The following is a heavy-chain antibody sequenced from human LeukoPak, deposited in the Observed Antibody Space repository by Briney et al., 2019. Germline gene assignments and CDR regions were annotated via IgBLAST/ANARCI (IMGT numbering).Heavy chain of an antibody. CDR2: IKQDGSEK. CDR3: ASIVVVPAAMDSYYGMDV. Sequence: GSLRLSCAASGFTFSSYWMSWVRQAPGKGLEWVANIKQDGSEKYYVDSVKGRFTISRDNAKNSLYLQMNSLRAEDTAVYYCASIVVVPAAMDSYYGMDVWGQGTTVTVSS. J-gene: IGHJ6*02. V-gene: IGHV3-7*02. CDR1: GFTFSSYW. D-gene: IGHD2-2*01.